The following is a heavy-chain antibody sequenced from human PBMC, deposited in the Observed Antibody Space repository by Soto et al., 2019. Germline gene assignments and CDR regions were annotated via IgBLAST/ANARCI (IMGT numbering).Heavy chain of an antibody. V-gene: IGHV1-46*01. CDR1: GYTFTRYY. D-gene: IGHD6-13*01. CDR2: INPSGGST. Sequence: SVKVSCKASGYTFTRYYMHWVRQAPGQGLEWMGIINPSGGSTSYAQKFQGRVTMTRDTSTSTVYMELSSLRSEDTAVYYCARYPTIPAAGSHPPGPWGQGTLVTVSS. CDR3: ARYPTIPAAGSHPPGP. J-gene: IGHJ5*02.